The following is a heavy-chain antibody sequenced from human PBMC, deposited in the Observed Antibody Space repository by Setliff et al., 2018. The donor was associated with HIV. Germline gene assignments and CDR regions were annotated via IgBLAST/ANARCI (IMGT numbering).Heavy chain of an antibody. CDR1: GFTFSSYA. CDR3: AKDPRAAVATICDY. Sequence: QPGGSLRLSCTASGFTFSSYAMSWVGQAPGKGLEWVSGITGSGDNTYYADNVEGWFIISRDNSQNTLYLQMNSLRAEETAVYYCAKDPRAAVATICDYWGQGTLVTVS. J-gene: IGHJ4*02. D-gene: IGHD5-12*01. V-gene: IGHV3-23*01. CDR2: ITGSGDNT.